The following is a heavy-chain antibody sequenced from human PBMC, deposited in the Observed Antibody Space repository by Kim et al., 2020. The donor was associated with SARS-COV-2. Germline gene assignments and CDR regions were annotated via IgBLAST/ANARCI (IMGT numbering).Heavy chain of an antibody. V-gene: IGHV1-3*01. CDR1: GYTFTSYA. CDR3: ARDQSSSSLPWDYDSSGSDY. CDR2: INAGNGNT. Sequence: ASVKVSCKASGYTFTSYAMHWVRQAPGQRLEWMGWINAGNGNTKYSQKFQGRVTITRDTSASTAYMELSSLRSEDTAVYYCARDQSSSSLPWDYDSSGSDYWGQRTLVTVSS. D-gene: IGHD3-22*01. J-gene: IGHJ4*02.